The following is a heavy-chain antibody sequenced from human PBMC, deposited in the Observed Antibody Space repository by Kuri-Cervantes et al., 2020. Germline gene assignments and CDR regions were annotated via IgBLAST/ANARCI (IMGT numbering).Heavy chain of an antibody. CDR3: ASSGKYYFDY. CDR1: GYTFTSYG. Sequence: ASVKVSCKASGYTFTSYGISWVRQAPGQGLEWMGWISAYNGDTNYAQKFQGRVTITADKSTSTAYMELSSLRSEDTAVYYCASSGKYYFDYWGQGTLVTVSS. V-gene: IGHV1-18*01. D-gene: IGHD5-12*01. J-gene: IGHJ4*02. CDR2: ISAYNGDT.